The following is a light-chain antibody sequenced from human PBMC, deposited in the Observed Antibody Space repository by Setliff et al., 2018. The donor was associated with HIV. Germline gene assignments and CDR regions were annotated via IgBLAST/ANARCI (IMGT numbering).Light chain of an antibody. CDR1: RSDVGNTLS. CDR2: EVD. V-gene: IGLV2-23*02. J-gene: IGLJ2*01. CDR3: CSYGSGYICV. Sequence: QSVLTQPASVSGSPGQSITISCTGSRSDVGNTLSVSLYQQNVGEVPKLLIYEVDRRPSGISHRFSGSKPANTASLTISGLQVEDEADYYCCSYGSGYICVFGGGTKVTVL.